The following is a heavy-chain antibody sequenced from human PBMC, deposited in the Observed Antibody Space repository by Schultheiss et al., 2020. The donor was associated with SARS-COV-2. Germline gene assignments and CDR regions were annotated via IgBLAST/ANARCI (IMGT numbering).Heavy chain of an antibody. CDR3: ARSHRRGWFDP. Sequence: SETLSLTCAVYGGSFSGYYWSWIRQPPGKGLEWIGEVNHSGSTNYNPSLKSRVTISVDTSKNQFSLKLSSVTAADTAVYYCARSHRRGWFDPWGQGTLVTVSS. V-gene: IGHV4-34*01. CDR2: VNHSGST. D-gene: IGHD3-10*01. J-gene: IGHJ5*02. CDR1: GGSFSGYY.